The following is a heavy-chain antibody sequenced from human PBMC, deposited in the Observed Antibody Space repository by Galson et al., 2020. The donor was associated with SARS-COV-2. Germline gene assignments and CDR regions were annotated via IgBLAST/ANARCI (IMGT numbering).Heavy chain of an antibody. CDR1: GFTFSSYA. V-gene: IGHV3-23*01. Sequence: GGSLRLSCAASGFTFSSYAMNWVRQAPGKGLEWVSAISISGGSTYYADSVKGRFTISRDNSKNTLYLQMNSLRAEDTAVYYCAKDRQSGIVGATTSDYCGQGTLVTVSS. CDR2: ISISGGST. J-gene: IGHJ4*02. CDR3: AKDRQSGIVGATTSDY. D-gene: IGHD1-26*01.